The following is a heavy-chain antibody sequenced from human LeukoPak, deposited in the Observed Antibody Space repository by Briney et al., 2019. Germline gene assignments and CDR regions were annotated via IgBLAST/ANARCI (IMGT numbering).Heavy chain of an antibody. Sequence: GASVKVSCKASGYTFTSYGISWVRQAPGQGLEWMGWINPNSGGTNYAQKFQGRVTMTRDTSISTAYMELSRLRSDDTAVYYCARGYYDILTGYYGLDYWGQGTLVTVSS. D-gene: IGHD3-9*01. J-gene: IGHJ4*02. CDR2: INPNSGGT. CDR3: ARGYYDILTGYYGLDY. V-gene: IGHV1-2*02. CDR1: GYTFTSYG.